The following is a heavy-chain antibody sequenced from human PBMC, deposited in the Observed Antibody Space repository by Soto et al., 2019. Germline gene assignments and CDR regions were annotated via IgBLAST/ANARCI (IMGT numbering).Heavy chain of an antibody. CDR2: LYYSGCS. CDR1: RCSLSFSSQQ. V-gene: IGHV4-39*01. J-gene: IGHJ4*02. D-gene: IGHD1-26*01. Sequence: LSLTCTVSRCSLSFSSQQWGRTRQPPGKGLEWIGSLYYSGCSYYNLSLKSRVPISVHTSKNQFSLKLTSVTAADTGVYCCASSIATGFDYWGQGTLVTVSS. CDR3: ASSIATGFDY.